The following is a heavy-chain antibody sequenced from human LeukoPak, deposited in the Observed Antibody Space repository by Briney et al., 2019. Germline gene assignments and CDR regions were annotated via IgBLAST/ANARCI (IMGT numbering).Heavy chain of an antibody. Sequence: SVKVSCTASGGTFSSYAISWVRQAPGQGLEWMGGIIPIFGTANYAQKFQGRVTITTDESTSTAYMELSSLRSEDTAVYYCARSHIVVVPAAKSYYYYMDVWGKGTTVTVSS. J-gene: IGHJ6*03. CDR1: GGTFSSYA. CDR3: ARSHIVVVPAAKSYYYYMDV. V-gene: IGHV1-69*05. D-gene: IGHD2-2*01. CDR2: IIPIFGTA.